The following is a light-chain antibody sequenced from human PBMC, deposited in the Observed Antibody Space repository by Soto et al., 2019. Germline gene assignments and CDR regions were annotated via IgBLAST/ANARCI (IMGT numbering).Light chain of an antibody. CDR1: SSDVGGYNY. J-gene: IGLJ1*01. Sequence: QSALTQPRSVSGSPGQSVTISCTGTSSDVGGYNYVSWYQHHPGKAPKVMIYDVSERPSGVPDRFSGSKSGNTASLTISGLQAEDEADYYCCSYAGSPSYVFGTGTKLTVL. V-gene: IGLV2-11*01. CDR2: DVS. CDR3: CSYAGSPSYV.